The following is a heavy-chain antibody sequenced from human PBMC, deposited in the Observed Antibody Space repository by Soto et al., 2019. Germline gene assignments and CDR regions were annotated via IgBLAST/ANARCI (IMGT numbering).Heavy chain of an antibody. D-gene: IGHD4-17*01. CDR3: AAWTTVTTEMGY. CDR1: GYTFTSYA. Sequence: QVQLVQSGAEVKKPGASVKVSCKASGYTFTSYAMHWVRQAPGQRLEWMGWINAGNGNTKYSQKFQGRVTITRDTSASTAYMELSSLRSEDTAVYYCAAWTTVTTEMGYWGQGTLVTVSS. J-gene: IGHJ4*02. CDR2: INAGNGNT. V-gene: IGHV1-3*01.